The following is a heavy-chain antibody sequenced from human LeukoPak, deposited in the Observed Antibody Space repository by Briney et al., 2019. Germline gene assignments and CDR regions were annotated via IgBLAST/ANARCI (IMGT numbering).Heavy chain of an antibody. CDR3: ASSGAGSSKDY. CDR1: GGSISSSNW. D-gene: IGHD3-10*01. J-gene: IGHJ4*02. Sequence: SETLSLTCAVSGGSISSSNWWSWVRQPPGKGLEWIGEIYHSGSTNYNPSLKSRVTILVDKSKNQFSLKLSSVTAADTAVYYCASSGAGSSKDYWGQGTLVTVPS. CDR2: IYHSGST. V-gene: IGHV4-4*02.